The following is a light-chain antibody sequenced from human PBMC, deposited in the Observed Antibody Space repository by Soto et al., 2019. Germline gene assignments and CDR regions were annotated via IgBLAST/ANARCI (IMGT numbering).Light chain of an antibody. CDR2: YVS. Sequence: QSVLTQPASVSGSPGQSIAISCTGTSSDVGGYNYVSWYQRHPGKTPKLIIYYVSNRPSGVSDRFSGSRSGNTASLTISGLQAEDEADYYCSSYTTSNTVVFGGGTTLTVL. CDR3: SSYTTSNTVV. CDR1: SSDVGGYNY. V-gene: IGLV2-14*03. J-gene: IGLJ3*02.